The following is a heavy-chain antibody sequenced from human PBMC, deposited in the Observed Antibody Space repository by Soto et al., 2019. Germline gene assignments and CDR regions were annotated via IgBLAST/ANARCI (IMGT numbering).Heavy chain of an antibody. Sequence: GESLKISCKGSGYSFTSYWIGWVRQMPGKGLEWMGRIDPSDSFSNYSPSLEGHVTISVDKSISTAYLQWSSLKSSDTAMYYCAGGGLGYGNGFAPWGQGPLVPV. CDR3: AGGGLGYGNGFAP. CDR1: GYSFTSYW. D-gene: IGHD5-18*01. CDR2: IDPSDSFS. J-gene: IGHJ5*02. V-gene: IGHV5-10-1*01.